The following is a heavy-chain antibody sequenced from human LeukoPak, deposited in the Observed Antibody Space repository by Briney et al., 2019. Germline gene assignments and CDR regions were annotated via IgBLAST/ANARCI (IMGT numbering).Heavy chain of an antibody. Sequence: GRSLRLSCAASGFTFSSYGMHWVRQAPGKGLEWVAVISYDGSNKYYADSVKGRFTISRDNSKNTLYLQMNSLRAEDTAVYYCAKDRGIAAAGIFDYWGQGTLDTVSS. CDR1: GFTFSSYG. J-gene: IGHJ4*02. D-gene: IGHD6-13*01. CDR2: ISYDGSNK. CDR3: AKDRGIAAAGIFDY. V-gene: IGHV3-30*18.